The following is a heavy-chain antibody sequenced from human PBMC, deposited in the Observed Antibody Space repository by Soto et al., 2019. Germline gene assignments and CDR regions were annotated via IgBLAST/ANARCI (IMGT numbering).Heavy chain of an antibody. V-gene: IGHV4-59*01. CDR2: IYYSGST. D-gene: IGHD2-15*01. CDR3: ARGRIFYGMDV. Sequence: KTSETLSLTCTVSGGSISSYYWSWIRQPPGKGLEWIGYIYYSGSTNYNPSLKSRVTISVDTSKNQFSLKLSSVTAADTAVYYCARGRIFYGMDVWGQGTTVTVSS. CDR1: GGSISSYY. J-gene: IGHJ6*02.